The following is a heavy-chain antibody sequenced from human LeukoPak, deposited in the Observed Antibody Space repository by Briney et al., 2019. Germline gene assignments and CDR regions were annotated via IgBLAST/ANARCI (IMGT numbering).Heavy chain of an antibody. CDR2: ISAYNGNT. V-gene: IGHV1-18*01. D-gene: IGHD2-2*01. J-gene: IGHJ6*02. Sequence: ASVKVSCKASGYTFTSYGISWVRQAPGQGLEWMGWISAYNGNTNYAQKLQGRVTMTTDTSTSTAYMELRSLRSEDTAVYYCASLVVPDAILDYCMDVWGQGTTVTGSS. CDR1: GYTFTSYG. CDR3: ASLVVPDAILDYCMDV.